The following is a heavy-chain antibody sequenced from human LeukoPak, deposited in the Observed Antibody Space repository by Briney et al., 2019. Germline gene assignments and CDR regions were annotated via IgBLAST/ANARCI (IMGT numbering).Heavy chain of an antibody. CDR2: ISSSTSYI. Sequence: GGSLRLSCAASGFTFSTYAMAWVRQAPGKGLEWVSCISSSTSYIYYADSVKGRFTISRDNTQNSLYLQMNSLRDDDTAVYYCAREIRGSSSQYFDYWGQGTLVTVSS. D-gene: IGHD6-13*01. J-gene: IGHJ4*02. V-gene: IGHV3-21*01. CDR1: GFTFSTYA. CDR3: AREIRGSSSQYFDY.